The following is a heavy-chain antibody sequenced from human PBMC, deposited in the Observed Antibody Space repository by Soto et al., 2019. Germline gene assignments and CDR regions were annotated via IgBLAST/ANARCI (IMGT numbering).Heavy chain of an antibody. V-gene: IGHV5-10-1*01. CDR1: GYSFTSYW. J-gene: IGHJ6*02. Sequence: GESLKISCKGSGYSFTSYWISWVRQMPGKGLEWMGRIDPSDSYTNYSPSFQGHVTISADKSISTAYLQWSSLKASDTAMYYCARSQLLYTTYYYGMDVWGQGTTVTVSS. CDR2: IDPSDSYT. CDR3: ARSQLLYTTYYYGMDV. D-gene: IGHD2-2*02.